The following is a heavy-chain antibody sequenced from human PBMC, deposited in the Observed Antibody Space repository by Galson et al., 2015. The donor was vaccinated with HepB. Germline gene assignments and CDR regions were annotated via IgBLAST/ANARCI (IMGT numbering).Heavy chain of an antibody. V-gene: IGHV1-2*06. D-gene: IGHD2-15*01. Sequence: SVKVSCKASGYTFTGYYIHWVRQVPGQGLEWVGRIDPDRGGTNSAQKFQGRVTVTRDTSISTVYMVLSRLRSDDTAIYYCVRARTENVGVVVAPYFFDSWGQGTLVTVSS. CDR1: GYTFTGYY. CDR2: IDPDRGGT. J-gene: IGHJ4*02. CDR3: VRARTENVGVVVAPYFFDS.